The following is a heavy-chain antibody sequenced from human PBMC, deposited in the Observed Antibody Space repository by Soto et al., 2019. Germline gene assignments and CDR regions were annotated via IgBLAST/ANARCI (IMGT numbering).Heavy chain of an antibody. Sequence: TLWLTCTGSGGSISSGCDYWSGISQHPGKGLEWIGYIYYSGSTYYNPSLKSRVTISVDTSKNQFSLKLSSVTAADTAVYSCERAQAAMSYGLDYWGQGTLVIVSA. V-gene: IGHV4-31*03. CDR2: IYYSGST. CDR1: GGSISSGCDY. D-gene: IGHD2-2*01. CDR3: ERAQAAMSYGLDY. J-gene: IGHJ4*02.